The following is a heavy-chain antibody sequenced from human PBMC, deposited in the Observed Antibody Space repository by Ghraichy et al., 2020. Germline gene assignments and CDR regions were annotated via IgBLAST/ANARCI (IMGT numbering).Heavy chain of an antibody. CDR2: ISGSGGGT. Sequence: GGSLRLSCAASGFTFSNYAMSWVRQSAGKGPEWLSAISGSGGGTYYADSVKGRFTISRDNSKNTLYLEMNSLRAEDTAVYYCAKGGVNYMDVWGEGTTVTVSS. J-gene: IGHJ6*03. CDR3: AKGGVNYMDV. D-gene: IGHD3-16*01. CDR1: GFTFSNYA. V-gene: IGHV3-23*01.